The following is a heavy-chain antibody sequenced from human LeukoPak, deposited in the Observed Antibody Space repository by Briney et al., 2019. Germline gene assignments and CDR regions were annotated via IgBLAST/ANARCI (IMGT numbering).Heavy chain of an antibody. CDR3: ASVPTTTAFDS. D-gene: IGHD4-11*01. V-gene: IGHV1-2*02. Sequence: ASVKVSCKASGYTFTDYYMHWVRQAPGQGLEWMGWINPNSSATNYAQKFQGRVTMTRDTSISTAYMELSRLRSDDTAVYYCASVPTTTAFDSWGQGTLVTVSS. CDR2: INPNSSAT. CDR1: GYTFTDYY. J-gene: IGHJ4*02.